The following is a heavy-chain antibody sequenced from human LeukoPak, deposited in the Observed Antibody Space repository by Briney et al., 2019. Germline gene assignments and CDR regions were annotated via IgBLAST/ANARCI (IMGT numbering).Heavy chain of an antibody. D-gene: IGHD3-3*02. Sequence: GGSLRLSCAASGFPFSDYYMSWIRPSPGRGLEWIGYIDNTGKTIHYADSVKGRFTFSRDNAKNSLYLQMNSLRVDDTALYYCAKSFMSGHFPVFDPWGRGTLVIVSS. CDR3: AKSFMSGHFPVFDP. V-gene: IGHV3-11*01. J-gene: IGHJ5*02. CDR1: GFPFSDYY. CDR2: IDNTGKTI.